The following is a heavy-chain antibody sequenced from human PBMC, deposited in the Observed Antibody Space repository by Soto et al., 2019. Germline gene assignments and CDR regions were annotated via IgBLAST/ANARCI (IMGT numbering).Heavy chain of an antibody. V-gene: IGHV1-18*01. CDR2: ISAYNGNT. D-gene: IGHD3-10*01. J-gene: IGHJ6*02. CDR3: ARGGSLWFGELSAYYYGMDV. Sequence: ASVKVSCKASGYTFTSYGISWVRQAPGQELEWMGWISAYNGNTNYAQKLQGRVTMTTDTSTSTAYMELRSLRSDDTAVYYCARGGSLWFGELSAYYYGMDVWGQGTTVTVS. CDR1: GYTFTSYG.